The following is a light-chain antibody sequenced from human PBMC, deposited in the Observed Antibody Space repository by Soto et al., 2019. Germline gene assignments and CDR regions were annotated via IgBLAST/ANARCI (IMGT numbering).Light chain of an antibody. V-gene: IGLV1-51*02. Sequence: QSVLTQPPSVSAAPGQKVTISCSGSSSNIGNNYVSWYQQLPGTAPKLLIYENNKRPSGIPDRFSGSKSGTSATLGITGLQIGDEADYYCGTWDSSLRGVFGGGTKLTVL. CDR1: SSNIGNNY. CDR2: ENN. CDR3: GTWDSSLRGV. J-gene: IGLJ3*02.